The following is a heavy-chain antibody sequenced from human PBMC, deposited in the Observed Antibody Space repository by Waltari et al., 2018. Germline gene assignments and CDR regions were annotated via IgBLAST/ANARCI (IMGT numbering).Heavy chain of an antibody. J-gene: IGHJ4*02. CDR1: GFTFSSYS. CDR2: ISSSSSYI. V-gene: IGHV3-21*01. CDR3: ARDRGIAVAPLGY. D-gene: IGHD6-19*01. Sequence: EVQLVESGGGLVKPGGSLRLSCAASGFTFSSYSMNWVRQAPGKGLEWVSSISSSSSYIYYADSVKGRFTISRDNAKNSLYLQMNSLRAEDTAVYYCARDRGIAVAPLGYWGQGTLVTVSS.